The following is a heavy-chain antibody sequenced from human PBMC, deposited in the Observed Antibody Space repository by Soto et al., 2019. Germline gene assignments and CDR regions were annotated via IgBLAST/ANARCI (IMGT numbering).Heavy chain of an antibody. D-gene: IGHD4-17*01. CDR1: GGSFSGYY. V-gene: IGHV4-34*01. CDR3: ARGGVYGDYYS. CDR2: INHSGST. J-gene: IGHJ4*02. Sequence: SETLSLTCAVYGGSFSGYYWSWIRQPPGKGLEWIGEINHSGSTNYNPSLKSRVTISVDTSKNQFSLKLSSVTAADTAVYYCARGGVYGDYYSWGQGTLVTVSS.